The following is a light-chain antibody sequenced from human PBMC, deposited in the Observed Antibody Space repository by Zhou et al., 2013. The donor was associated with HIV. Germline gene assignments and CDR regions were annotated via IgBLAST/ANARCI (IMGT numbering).Light chain of an antibody. CDR3: QQYNTYPHT. CDR1: QSIGSW. CDR2: RAS. Sequence: DIQMTQSPSTLSASVGDRVTITCRASQSIGSWLAWHQQAVGKAPKLLIYRASKLESEVPXRFSGVDLGQNSLSPSAACSLMILLTYYCQQYNTYPHTFGHGDQ. J-gene: IGKJ2*01. V-gene: IGKV1-5*03.